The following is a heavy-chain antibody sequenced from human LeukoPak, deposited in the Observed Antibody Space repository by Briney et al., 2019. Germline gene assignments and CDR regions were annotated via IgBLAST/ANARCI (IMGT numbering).Heavy chain of an antibody. V-gene: IGHV3-21*01. Sequence: PGGPLRLSCAASGFTFSSYSMNGVRQAPGKGLEWVSSINSSSSYIYYADSVKGRFTISRDNAKNSLYLQIHYLRAEDTAVYYCAGELVVGATKWFDPWGQGTQVTVSS. D-gene: IGHD1-26*01. CDR2: INSSSSYI. CDR1: GFTFSSYS. CDR3: AGELVVGATKWFDP. J-gene: IGHJ5*02.